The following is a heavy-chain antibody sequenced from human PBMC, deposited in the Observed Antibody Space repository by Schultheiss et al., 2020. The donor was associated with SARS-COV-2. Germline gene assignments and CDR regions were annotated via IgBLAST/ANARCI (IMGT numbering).Heavy chain of an antibody. CDR3: ARGDYHDSSGYGFVDAFDI. D-gene: IGHD3-22*01. J-gene: IGHJ3*02. CDR2: ISYDGSNK. V-gene: IGHV3-30-3*01. CDR1: GFTFSSYA. Sequence: GGSLRLSCAASGFTFSSYAMHWVRQAPGKGLEWVAVISYDGSNKYYADSVKGRFTISRDNSKNTLYLQMNSLRAEDTAVYYCARGDYHDSSGYGFVDAFDIWGQGTMVTVSS.